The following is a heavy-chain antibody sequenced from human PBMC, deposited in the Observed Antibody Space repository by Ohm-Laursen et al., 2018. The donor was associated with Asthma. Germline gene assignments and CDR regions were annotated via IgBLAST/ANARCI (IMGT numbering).Heavy chain of an antibody. J-gene: IGHJ6*02. CDR1: GFTFSSYW. CDR3: ARDVGKQCSSTRCYYYYGMDV. Sequence: SLRLSCAASGFTFSSYWMHWVRQAPGKGLEWVSYISTSGTTIYYADSVKGRFTFSRDNAKNSLYLQMSNLRAEDTAVYYCARDVGKQCSSTRCYYYYGMDVWGQGTTVTVS. V-gene: IGHV3-11*01. CDR2: ISTSGTTI. D-gene: IGHD2-2*01.